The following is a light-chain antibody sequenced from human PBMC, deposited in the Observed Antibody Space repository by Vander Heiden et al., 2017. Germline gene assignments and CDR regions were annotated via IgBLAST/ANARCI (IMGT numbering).Light chain of an antibody. V-gene: IGKV3-15*01. CDR3: QQDNNWSIT. Sequence: EIVMTQSPATLSVSPGERATLSCRASQSVSSNLAWYQQKPGQAPRLLIYGASSRATGIPEFTLTISSLQSEDFAVYYCQQDNNWSITFGQGTRLEIK. CDR2: GAS. CDR1: QSVSSN. J-gene: IGKJ5*01.